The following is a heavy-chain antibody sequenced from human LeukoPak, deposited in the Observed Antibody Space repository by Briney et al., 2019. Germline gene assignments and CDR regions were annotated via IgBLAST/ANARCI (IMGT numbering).Heavy chain of an antibody. Sequence: GGSLRLSCAGSGFTFESFTMTWVRQAPGKGLEWVSLISATSSDVNYAESVRGRFTISRDNAKNSLFLLMDSLRVEDTAIYYCAKGLFSAYDKYLDSWGQGTLVTVSS. D-gene: IGHD5-12*01. CDR3: AKGLFSAYDKYLDS. CDR2: ISATSSDV. CDR1: GFTFESFT. J-gene: IGHJ4*02. V-gene: IGHV3-21*04.